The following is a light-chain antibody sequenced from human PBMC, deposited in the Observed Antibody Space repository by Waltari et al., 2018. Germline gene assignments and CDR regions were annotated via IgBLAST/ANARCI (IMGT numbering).Light chain of an antibody. CDR1: KLGDKY. Sequence: SYELTQPPSVSVSPGQTASITCSGDKLGDKYACWYQQKPGQSPVLVIYQDSKRPSGIPERFSGDNSGNTAPLTISGTQAMDEADYYCQAWDSSTVVFGGGTKLTVL. J-gene: IGLJ2*01. V-gene: IGLV3-1*01. CDR2: QDS. CDR3: QAWDSSTVV.